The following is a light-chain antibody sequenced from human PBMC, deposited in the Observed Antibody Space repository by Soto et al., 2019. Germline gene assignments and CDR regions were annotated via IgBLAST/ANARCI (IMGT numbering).Light chain of an antibody. CDR1: HSVSRTY. Sequence: EIVLTQSPGTLSLSPGERATLSCRSSHSVSRTYLAWYQQKPGQAPRLLIYDASNRATGIPARFSGSGSGTDFTLTISSLQSEDFAVYYCQQHDKLPPAFGQGTKVDIK. J-gene: IGKJ1*01. CDR2: DAS. V-gene: IGKV3D-7*01. CDR3: QQHDKLPPA.